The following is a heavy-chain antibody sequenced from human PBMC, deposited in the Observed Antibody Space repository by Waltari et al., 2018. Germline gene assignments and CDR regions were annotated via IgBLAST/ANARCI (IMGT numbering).Heavy chain of an antibody. CDR2: MSPILGRA. V-gene: IGHV1-69*08. D-gene: IGHD6-13*01. J-gene: IGHJ5*02. Sequence: QVQLVQSGAVVKKPGSSVKISCKASGGTFRSYTISWVRQASAQGREWMGRMSPILGRANCGKKYQGRVKDTADKSRSTAYMELSSLRSEDTAVYYGARDPEAHSSSGRRGWFDPWGQGTLVTVSS. CDR3: ARDPEAHSSSGRRGWFDP. CDR1: GGTFRSYT.